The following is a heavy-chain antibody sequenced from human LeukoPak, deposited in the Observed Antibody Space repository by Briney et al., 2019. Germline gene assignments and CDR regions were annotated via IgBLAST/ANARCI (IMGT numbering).Heavy chain of an antibody. CDR3: ARNSTYYYDRSTYSYFDD. CDR1: GGSISSSSYY. J-gene: IGHJ4*02. V-gene: IGHV4-39*01. D-gene: IGHD3-22*01. Sequence: SETLSLTRTVSGGSISSSSYYWGWIRQPPGKGLEWIGSIYYSGSTHYSPSLKTLVTISVDTSKNPLSLKLSSVTAADTAMYYCARNSTYYYDRSTYSYFDDWGQGTLVTVSS. CDR2: IYYSGST.